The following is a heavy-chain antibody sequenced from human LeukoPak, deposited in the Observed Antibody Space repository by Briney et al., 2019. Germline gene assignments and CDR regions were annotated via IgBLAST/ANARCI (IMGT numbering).Heavy chain of an antibody. V-gene: IGHV1-2*02. Sequence: ASVKVSCKASGYTFTGYYMHWVRQAPGQGLEWMGWINPNSGGTNYAQKFQGRVTMTRDTSISTAYMELSRLRSDDTAVYYCARSMFPSSSVDIWGQGTMVTVSS. J-gene: IGHJ3*02. D-gene: IGHD6-13*01. CDR2: INPNSGGT. CDR1: GYTFTGYY. CDR3: ARSMFPSSSVDI.